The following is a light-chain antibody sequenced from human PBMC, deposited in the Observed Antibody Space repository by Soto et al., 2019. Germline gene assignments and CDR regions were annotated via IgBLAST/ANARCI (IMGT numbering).Light chain of an antibody. CDR3: PPRSNWPWLT. Sequence: EIVLTQSPATLSLSPGERATLICRASQSVSSYLAWYQQKPGQAPRLLIYAASNRATGIPARFSGSGSVTDFTLTISSLEAEDFAVYYCPPRSNWPWLTFCGGTKVE. V-gene: IGKV3-11*01. CDR2: AAS. J-gene: IGKJ4*01. CDR1: QSVSSY.